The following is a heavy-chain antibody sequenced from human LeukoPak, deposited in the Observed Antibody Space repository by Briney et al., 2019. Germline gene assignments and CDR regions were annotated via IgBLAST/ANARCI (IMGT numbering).Heavy chain of an antibody. CDR3: AREGGVDCSSTSCPP. CDR1: GGSFSGYY. Sequence: SETLSLTCAVYGGSFSGYYWSWIRQPPGKGLEWIGEINHSGSTNYNPSLKSRVTISVDTSKNQFSLQLSSVTAADTAVYYCAREGGVDCSSTSCPPWGQGTLVTVSS. CDR2: INHSGST. V-gene: IGHV4-34*01. J-gene: IGHJ5*02. D-gene: IGHD2-2*01.